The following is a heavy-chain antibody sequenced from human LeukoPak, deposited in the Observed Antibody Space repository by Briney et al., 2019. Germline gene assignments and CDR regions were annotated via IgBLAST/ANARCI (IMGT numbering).Heavy chain of an antibody. CDR3: ARQTIRLGYFRL. J-gene: IGHJ4*02. V-gene: IGHV4-59*08. Sequence: SETLSLTCTVSGGSISSYYWSWIRQPPGKGLEWIGYIYYSGSTNYNPSLKSRVTISVDTSKNQFSLKLSSVTAADTAVYYCARQTIRLGYFRLWGQGTLVTVSS. CDR2: IYYSGST. CDR1: GGSISSYY. D-gene: IGHD3-22*01.